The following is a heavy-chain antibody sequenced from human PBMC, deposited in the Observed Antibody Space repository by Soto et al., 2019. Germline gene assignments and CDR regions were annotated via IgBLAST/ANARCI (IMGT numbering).Heavy chain of an antibody. V-gene: IGHV1-69*06. J-gene: IGHJ3*02. CDR2: TIPVFNTA. CDR1: GGTLSDHG. CDR3: ARGVYGSGNYYTGPSAFDI. D-gene: IGHD3-10*01. Sequence: QVQLEQSGAEVKKPGSSVKISCKASGGTLSDHGVSWLRQAPGQGLEWVGGTIPVFNTAKYAPKFQGRVTIAADKSTKIAYMELGSLRSADTAFYYCARGVYGSGNYYTGPSAFDIWGQGTLVIVSS.